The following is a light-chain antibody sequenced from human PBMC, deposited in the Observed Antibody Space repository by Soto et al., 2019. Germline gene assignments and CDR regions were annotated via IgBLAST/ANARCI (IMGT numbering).Light chain of an antibody. CDR1: QSVRSS. Sequence: EIVLTQSPATLSLSPGERATLSCRASQSVRSSLAWYQQRPGQPPRLLISDASNRATGIPARFSGSGSGTVFTLTISSLEPEDSAVYYCQQRHNWPLTFGGGTKVEI. V-gene: IGKV3-11*01. J-gene: IGKJ4*01. CDR2: DAS. CDR3: QQRHNWPLT.